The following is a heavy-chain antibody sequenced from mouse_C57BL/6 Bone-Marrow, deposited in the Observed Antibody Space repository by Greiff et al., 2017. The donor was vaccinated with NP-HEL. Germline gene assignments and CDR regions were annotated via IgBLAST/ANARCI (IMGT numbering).Heavy chain of an antibody. CDR3: ARYGLLRYFDY. CDR1: GYTFTSYD. J-gene: IGHJ2*01. Sequence: QVQLQQSGPELVKPGASVKLSCKASGYTFTSYDINWVKQRPGQGLEWIGRIYPGDGSTKYNEKFKGKATLTVDTSSSTAYMELHSLTSEDSAVYFCARYGLLRYFDYWGQGTTLTVSA. CDR2: IYPGDGST. V-gene: IGHV1-85*01. D-gene: IGHD1-1*01.